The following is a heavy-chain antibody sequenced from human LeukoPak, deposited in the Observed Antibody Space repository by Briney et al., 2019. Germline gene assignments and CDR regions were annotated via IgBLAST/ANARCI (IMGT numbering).Heavy chain of an antibody. J-gene: IGHJ6*02. V-gene: IGHV4-31*03. CDR2: IYHSGST. Sequence: PSQTLSLTCTVSGGSISSGGYYWSWIRQHPGKGLEWIGEIYHSGSTNYNPSLKSRVTISVDKSKNQFSLKLSSVTAADTAVYYCARDSSGWLNYYYYYGMDVWGQGTTVTVSS. D-gene: IGHD6-19*01. CDR3: ARDSSGWLNYYYYYGMDV. CDR1: GGSISSGGYY.